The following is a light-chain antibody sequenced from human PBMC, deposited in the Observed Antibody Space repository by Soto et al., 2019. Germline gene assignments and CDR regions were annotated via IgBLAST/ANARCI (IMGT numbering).Light chain of an antibody. J-gene: IGKJ4*01. CDR1: QSVSNN. CDR2: GAS. V-gene: IGKV3-15*01. CDR3: QQYNSWPLT. Sequence: EILMTQSPATLSVSPGERATLSCRASQSVSNNLAWYQQKPGQAPRLLIYGASTRATGIPARFSGSGSGTEFTLTISSLLSEDFAVYYCQQYNSWPLTFGGGTKVEIK.